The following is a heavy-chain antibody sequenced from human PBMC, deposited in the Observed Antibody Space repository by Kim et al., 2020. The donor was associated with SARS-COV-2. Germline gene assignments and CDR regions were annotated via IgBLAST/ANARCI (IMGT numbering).Heavy chain of an antibody. CDR3: ARISGSYGAFDI. Sequence: SETLSLTCTVSGGSISSRSYYWGWIRQPPGKGLEWIGSIYYSGNTYYNPSLKSRVTISVDTSKNQFSLKLSSVTAADTAVYYCARISGSYGAFDIWGQGTMVTVSS. CDR1: GGSISSRSYY. CDR2: IYYSGNT. V-gene: IGHV4-39*01. J-gene: IGHJ3*02. D-gene: IGHD3-10*01.